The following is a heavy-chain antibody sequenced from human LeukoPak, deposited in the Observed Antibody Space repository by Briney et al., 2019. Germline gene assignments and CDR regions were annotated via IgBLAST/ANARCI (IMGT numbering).Heavy chain of an antibody. Sequence: GGSLRLSYAASGFTFSSNAMSWVRQAPGKGLEWVSAISGSGDSTFYADSVKGRFTISRDNSKNTLYLQMNSLGAEDTAVYYCARHTGSGYYYGNWGQGTLVTVSS. V-gene: IGHV3-23*01. CDR1: GFTFSSNA. J-gene: IGHJ4*02. D-gene: IGHD3-22*01. CDR2: ISGSGDST. CDR3: ARHTGSGYYYGN.